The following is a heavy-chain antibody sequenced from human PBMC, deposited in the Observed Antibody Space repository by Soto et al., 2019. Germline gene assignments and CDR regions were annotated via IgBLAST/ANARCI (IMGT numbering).Heavy chain of an antibody. CDR1: GYTLTELS. D-gene: IGHD6-13*01. CDR2: FDPEDGET. J-gene: IGHJ4*02. CDR3: ARDLGQQLVDY. Sequence: ASVKVSCKVSGYTLTELSMHWVRQAPGKGLEWMGGFDPEDGETNYAQKFQGRVTMTKDTSTDTAYMDLSSLRSDDTAVYYCARDLGQQLVDYWGPGTLVTVSS. V-gene: IGHV1-24*01.